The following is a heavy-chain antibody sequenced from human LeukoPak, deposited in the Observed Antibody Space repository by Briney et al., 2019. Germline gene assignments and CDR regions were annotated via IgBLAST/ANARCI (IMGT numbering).Heavy chain of an antibody. V-gene: IGHV3-66*02. CDR1: GFTVTTNY. D-gene: IGHD3-22*01. J-gene: IGHJ3*02. CDR3: ARSDRSSTRRAFDT. Sequence: GWSLRLSCAASGFTVTTNYIVWVRQAPGKGLEWVSGMFGGGGTYYADSVQGRFTISRDNSKNTLYLQMTSLRPEDTAVYHCARSDRSSTRRAFDTWGLGTMVSVSS. CDR2: MFGGGGT.